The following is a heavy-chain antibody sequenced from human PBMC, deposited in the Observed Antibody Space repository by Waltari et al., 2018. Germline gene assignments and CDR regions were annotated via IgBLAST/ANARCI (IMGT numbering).Heavy chain of an antibody. D-gene: IGHD3-22*01. J-gene: IGHJ1*01. CDR2: IDPGDEET. CDR1: GYNFVDQY. V-gene: IGHV1-69-2*01. CDR3: ATDVSPKNVVTRPFES. Sequence: EVQLVQSGPEVREPGTSVKISCKTSGYNFVDQYLHWVKQSPGKGPEWVGLIDPGDEETIYPDRFRGRVIMSADTSTDTAYLEIETLRSEDTAIYYCATDVSPKNVVTRPFESWGQGTLVTVSS.